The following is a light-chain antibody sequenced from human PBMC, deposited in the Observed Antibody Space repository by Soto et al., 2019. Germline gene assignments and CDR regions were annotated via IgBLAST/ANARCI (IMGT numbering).Light chain of an antibody. J-gene: IGKJ4*01. V-gene: IGKV3-20*01. CDR2: DAF. CDR3: QQFSSYTLT. Sequence: EFVLTQSPGTLSFSPGESATLSCRASQTVRNNYLAWYQQKPGQAPRLLIYDAFSRATGIPDRFSGGGSGTDFTLTISRLEPEDFEVYYCQQFSSYTLTFGGGTKGEIK. CDR1: QTVRNNY.